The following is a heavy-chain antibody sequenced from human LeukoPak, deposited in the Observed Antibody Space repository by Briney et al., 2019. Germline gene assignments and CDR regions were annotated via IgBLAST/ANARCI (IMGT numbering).Heavy chain of an antibody. CDR3: ARVSTVTTNYYYYGVDV. D-gene: IGHD4-11*01. Sequence: GASVKVSCKASGGTFSSYAISWVRQAPGQGLEWMGGIIPIFGTANYAQKFQGRVTITADESTSTAYMELSSLRSEDTAVYYCARVSTVTTNYYYYGVDVWGQGTTVTVSS. CDR2: IIPIFGTA. J-gene: IGHJ6*02. CDR1: GGTFSSYA. V-gene: IGHV1-69*13.